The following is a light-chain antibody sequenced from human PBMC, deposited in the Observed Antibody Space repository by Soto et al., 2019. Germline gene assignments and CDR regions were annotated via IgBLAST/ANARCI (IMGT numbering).Light chain of an antibody. CDR1: QSVSSNY. CDR3: QQAGSSPPT. CDR2: GAS. Sequence: EIVLTQSPGTLSLSPGERATLSCRASQSVSSNYLAWYQRKPGQAPRLLIYGASNRATGIPNRFSGSGSGTDFPLTITRLEPEDFVVYYCQQAGSSPPTFGQGTKVEI. J-gene: IGKJ1*01. V-gene: IGKV3-20*01.